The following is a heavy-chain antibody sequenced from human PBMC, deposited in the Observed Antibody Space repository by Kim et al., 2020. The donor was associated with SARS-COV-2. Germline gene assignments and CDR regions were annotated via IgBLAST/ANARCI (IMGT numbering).Heavy chain of an antibody. CDR1: GGSVSSSRYY. V-gene: IGHV4-39*01. Sequence: SETLSLTCTVSGGSVSSSRYYWGWVRQPPGKGLEWIGSSYYSGITYYNASLKSRVTISVDTSKNQFSLKLNSVTAADTAVYYGERHEDATIRGVIEYWG. CDR3: ERHEDATIRGVIEY. J-gene: IGHJ4*01. CDR2: SYYSGIT. D-gene: IGHD3-10*01.